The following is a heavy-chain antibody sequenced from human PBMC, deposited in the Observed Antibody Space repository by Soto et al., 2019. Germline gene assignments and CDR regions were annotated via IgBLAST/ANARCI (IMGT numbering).Heavy chain of an antibody. CDR3: AKDRYSSPGV. CDR2: ISYDGSNK. J-gene: IGHJ4*02. CDR1: GFTFSSYG. V-gene: IGHV3-30*18. Sequence: QVQLVESGGGVVQPGRSLRLSCAASGFTFSSYGMHWVRQAPGKGLEWVAVISYDGSNKNYADSVKGRFTISRDNSKNTLYLQMNSLRAEDTAVYYCAKDRYSSPGVGGQGTLVTVSS. D-gene: IGHD6-13*01.